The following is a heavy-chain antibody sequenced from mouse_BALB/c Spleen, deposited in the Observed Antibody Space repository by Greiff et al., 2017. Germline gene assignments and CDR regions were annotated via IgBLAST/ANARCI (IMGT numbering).Heavy chain of an antibody. D-gene: IGHD3-3*01. CDR3: ARDMGDVEPGDYAMDD. CDR1: GFTFTDYY. CDR2: IRNKANGYTT. Sequence: EVQGVESGGGLVQPGGSLRLSCATSGFTFTDYYMSWVRQPPGKALEWLGFIRNKANGYTTEYSASVKGRFTISRDNSQSILYLQMNTLRAEDSATYYCARDMGDVEPGDYAMDDWGQGTSVTVSS. J-gene: IGHJ4*01. V-gene: IGHV7-3*02.